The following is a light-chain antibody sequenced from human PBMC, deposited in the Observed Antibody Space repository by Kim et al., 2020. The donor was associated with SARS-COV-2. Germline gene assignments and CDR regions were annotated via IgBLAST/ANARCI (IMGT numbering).Light chain of an antibody. CDR1: RLGDKY. J-gene: IGLJ2*01. CDR2: QDT. Sequence: SYELTQPPSVSVSPGQTASITCSGDRLGDKYVCWYQQKPGQSPVLVIIQDTKRPSGIPERFSGSNSGNTATLTISGTQAMDEADYYCQAWDSGTVVFGGGTKLTVL. CDR3: QAWDSGTVV. V-gene: IGLV3-1*01.